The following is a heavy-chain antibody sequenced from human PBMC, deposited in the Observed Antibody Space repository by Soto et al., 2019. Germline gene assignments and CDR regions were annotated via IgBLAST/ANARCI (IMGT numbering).Heavy chain of an antibody. Sequence: SETLSLTCTVSGGSISGYYWSWIRQPPGKGLEWIGYIYYSGSTNYNPSLKSRVTISVDTSKNQFSLKLSSVTAADTAVYYCARGKYYYDSSTGYYFDYWGQGTLVTVSS. J-gene: IGHJ4*02. CDR3: ARGKYYYDSSTGYYFDY. V-gene: IGHV4-59*01. CDR1: GGSISGYY. D-gene: IGHD3-22*01. CDR2: IYYSGST.